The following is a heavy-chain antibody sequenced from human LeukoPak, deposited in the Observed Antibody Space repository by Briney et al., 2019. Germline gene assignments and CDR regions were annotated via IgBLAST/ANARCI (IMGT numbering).Heavy chain of an antibody. CDR2: RSYSGRT. J-gene: IGHJ5*02. CDR3: ARQDDSDQGDPNWFDP. Sequence: SETLSLTCTVSGDSISSSSYFWAWIRHPPGMGLEWIGRRSYSGRTYSNPSLKGRVTISVDTPKNQFSLTLSSVTAADTAVYYCARQDDSDQGDPNWFDPWGPGTLVTVSS. V-gene: IGHV4-39*01. D-gene: IGHD4-17*01. CDR1: GDSISSSSYF.